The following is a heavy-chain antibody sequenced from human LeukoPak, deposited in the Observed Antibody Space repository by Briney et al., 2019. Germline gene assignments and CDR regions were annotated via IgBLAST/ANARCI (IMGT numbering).Heavy chain of an antibody. CDR3: ARLRGLLWFGELLLGGGWFDP. D-gene: IGHD3-10*01. CDR2: INHSGST. J-gene: IGHJ5*02. CDR1: GGSFSGYY. Sequence: SETLSLTCAVYGGSFSGYYWSWIRQPPGKGLEWIGEINHSGSTNYNPSLESRVTISVDTSKNQFSLKLSSVTAADTAVYYCARLRGLLWFGELLLGGGWFDPWGQGTLVTVSS. V-gene: IGHV4-34*01.